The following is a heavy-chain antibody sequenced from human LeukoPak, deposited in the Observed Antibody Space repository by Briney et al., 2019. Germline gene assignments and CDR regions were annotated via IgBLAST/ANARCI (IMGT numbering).Heavy chain of an antibody. D-gene: IGHD5-18*01. CDR3: ARHRFSGYSHGLFDY. CDR2: IYGSGST. Sequence: SETLSLTCTVSGGSISSYYWSWIRQAPGKGVEWIGYIYGSGSTNYNASLKSRVTISVDTSKNQFSLKVSFVTAADTAVYYCARHRFSGYSHGLFDYWGQGTLVTVSS. V-gene: IGHV4-59*08. CDR1: GGSISSYY. J-gene: IGHJ4*02.